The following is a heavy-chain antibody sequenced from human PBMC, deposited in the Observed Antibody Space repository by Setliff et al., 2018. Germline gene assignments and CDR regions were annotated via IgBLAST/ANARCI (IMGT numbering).Heavy chain of an antibody. CDR1: GFTFSRSA. CDR3: ARDRGSNNSPEDFDY. CDR2: VRSRINNFAT. J-gene: IGHJ4*02. Sequence: GGSLRLSCAASGFTFSRSAIHWVRQASGKGLEWVGRVRSRINNFATAYDASVKGRFIISRDDSKNTAYLQMNSLKTEDTAVYYCARDRGSNNSPEDFDYWGLGTLVTVSS. D-gene: IGHD1-1*01. V-gene: IGHV3-73*01.